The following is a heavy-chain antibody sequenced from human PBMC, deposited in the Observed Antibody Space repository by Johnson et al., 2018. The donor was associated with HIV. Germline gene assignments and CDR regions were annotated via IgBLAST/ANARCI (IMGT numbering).Heavy chain of an antibody. J-gene: IGHJ3*02. CDR3: TRRVSALVGYYDSSGAFDI. Sequence: QVQLVESGGGVVQPRRSLRLSCAASGFTFSSYAMHWVRQAPGKGLEWVAVISYDGSNKYYADSVKGRFTISRDNSKNTLYLQMNSLKTEDTAVYYCTRRVSALVGYYDSSGAFDIWGQGTMVTVSS. CDR1: GFTFSSYA. D-gene: IGHD3-22*01. V-gene: IGHV3-30-3*01. CDR2: ISYDGSNK.